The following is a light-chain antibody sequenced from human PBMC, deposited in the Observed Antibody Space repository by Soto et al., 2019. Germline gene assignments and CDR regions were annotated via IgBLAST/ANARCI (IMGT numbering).Light chain of an antibody. CDR1: SGSVSSSYY. CDR3: GLYLGSGISV. J-gene: IGLJ2*01. V-gene: IGLV8-61*01. Sequence: QAVVTQEPSFSVSPGGTVTLTCGLSSGSVSSSYYPSWSQQTPGQAPRTLIYNTNTRSSGVPDRFSGSILGNKAALTITGAQADDESDYYCGLYLGSGISVFGGGTKLTVL. CDR2: NTN.